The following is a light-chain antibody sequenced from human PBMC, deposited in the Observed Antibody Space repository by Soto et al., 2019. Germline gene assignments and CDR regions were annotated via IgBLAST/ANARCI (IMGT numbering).Light chain of an antibody. CDR2: DAS. CDR1: QSIGTW. J-gene: IGKJ4*01. Sequence: DVQMTQSPSTLSASIGDRVFITCRASQSIGTWLAWYQQKPGKAPDLLIYDASNLESGVPSRFSGSGSGTEFTLIINGLQPADFATYYCQQYYVYLLTFGGGTKVEIE. V-gene: IGKV1-5*01. CDR3: QQYYVYLLT.